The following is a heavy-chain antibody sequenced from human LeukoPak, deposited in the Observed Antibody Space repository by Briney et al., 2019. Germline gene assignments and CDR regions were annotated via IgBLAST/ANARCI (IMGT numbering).Heavy chain of an antibody. CDR1: GGSISSGDDY. Sequence: SQTLSLTCTVSGGSISSGDDYSSWIRQPPGKGLEWIGYIYYSGSTYYNPSLKSRVTISVDTSKNQFSLKLSSVTAADTAVYYCARYSSSSTYLDYWGQGTLVTVSS. J-gene: IGHJ4*02. CDR2: IYYSGST. D-gene: IGHD6-6*01. CDR3: ARYSSSSTYLDY. V-gene: IGHV4-30-4*01.